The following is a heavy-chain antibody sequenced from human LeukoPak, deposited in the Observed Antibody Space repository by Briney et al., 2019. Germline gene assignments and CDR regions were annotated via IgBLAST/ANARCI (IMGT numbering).Heavy chain of an antibody. CDR3: ASTQWLNAFDI. V-gene: IGHV4-39*01. D-gene: IGHD6-19*01. CDR1: GVSISSSSYY. J-gene: IGHJ3*02. Sequence: PSETLSLTCTVSGVSISSSSYYWGWIRQPPGKGLEWIGSIHDSGSTYYNPSLKSRVTISVDTSKNQFSLKLSSVTAADTAVYYCASTQWLNAFDIWGQGTMVTVSS. CDR2: IHDSGST.